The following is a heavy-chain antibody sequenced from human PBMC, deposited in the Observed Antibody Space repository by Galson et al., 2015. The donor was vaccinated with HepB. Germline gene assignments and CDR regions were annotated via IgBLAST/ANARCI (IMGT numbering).Heavy chain of an antibody. Sequence: SETLSLTCTVSGASIRTYYWSWIRQPAGKGLEWIGRLYTTGSTNYNPSLKSRVTMSVDTSKNQFSLKLNSVTAADTAVYYCARDRGVITTGYYFDYWGQGTLVTVSS. J-gene: IGHJ4*02. CDR2: LYTTGST. D-gene: IGHD3-10*01. CDR3: ARDRGVITTGYYFDY. CDR1: GASIRTYY. V-gene: IGHV4-4*07.